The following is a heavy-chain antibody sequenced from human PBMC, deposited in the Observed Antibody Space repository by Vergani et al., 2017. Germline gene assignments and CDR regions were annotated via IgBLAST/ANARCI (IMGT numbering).Heavy chain of an antibody. Sequence: EVQLVQSGAEVKKPGESLKISCKGSGYSFTSYWIGWVRQMPGKGLEWMGIIYPGDSDTRYSPSFQGQVTISADNSIRAAYRQWSSLKASHTAMYYCARSMVVVPAAMTRGSYGMDVWGQGTTVTVSS. V-gene: IGHV5-51*01. D-gene: IGHD2-2*01. CDR1: GYSFTSYW. CDR3: ARSMVVVPAAMTRGSYGMDV. CDR2: IYPGDSDT. J-gene: IGHJ6*02.